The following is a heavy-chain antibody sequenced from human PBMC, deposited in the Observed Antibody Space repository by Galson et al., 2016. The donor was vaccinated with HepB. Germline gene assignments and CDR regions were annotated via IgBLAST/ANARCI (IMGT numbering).Heavy chain of an antibody. V-gene: IGHV3-30*18. Sequence: SLRLSCAASGFTFSRSDMYWVRQAPGKGLEWVAVTSYDGSNEYYADSVKGRFTISRDNSKNTLYLQMNSLRAEDTAVYYCAKPETRPYDILTGYSRFDYWGQGTLVTVSS. CDR1: GFTFSRSD. CDR2: TSYDGSNE. D-gene: IGHD3-9*01. J-gene: IGHJ4*02. CDR3: AKPETRPYDILTGYSRFDY.